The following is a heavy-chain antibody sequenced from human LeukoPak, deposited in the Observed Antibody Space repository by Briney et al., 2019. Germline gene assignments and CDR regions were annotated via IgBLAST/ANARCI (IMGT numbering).Heavy chain of an antibody. Sequence: GGSLRLSCAASGFTFSSYSMNWVRQAPGKGLEWVSSISSSSSYIYYADSVKGRFTISRDNAKNSLYLQMNSLRAEDTAVYYCARDRYDILTGSKFDYWGQGTLVTVSS. V-gene: IGHV3-21*01. J-gene: IGHJ4*02. CDR1: GFTFSSYS. CDR3: ARDRYDILTGSKFDY. D-gene: IGHD3-9*01. CDR2: ISSSSSYI.